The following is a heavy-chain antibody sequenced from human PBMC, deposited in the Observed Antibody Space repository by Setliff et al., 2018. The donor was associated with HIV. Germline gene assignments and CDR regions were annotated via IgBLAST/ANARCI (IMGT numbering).Heavy chain of an antibody. V-gene: IGHV4-59*08. D-gene: IGHD3-16*01. J-gene: IGHJ4*02. CDR2: IYYSGST. CDR1: GGSISNYY. CDR3: ARDSRMIMEGTDY. Sequence: SETLSLTCTVSGGSISNYYWSWIRQPPGKGLEWIGYIYYSGSTNYNPSLKSRVTISIDTSKNQFSLKMNSLTAADTAIYYCARDSRMIMEGTDYWGQGILVTV.